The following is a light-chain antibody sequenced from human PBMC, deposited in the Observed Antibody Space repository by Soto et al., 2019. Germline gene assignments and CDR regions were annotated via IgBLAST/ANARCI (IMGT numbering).Light chain of an antibody. J-gene: IGKJ5*01. Sequence: DIQLTQSPSFLSASVGDRVTITCRASQGISSYLAWYQQKPGKAPKLLIYDASSLESGVPSRFSGSGFGTEFSLSINSLQPEDFGTYFCQQYDLYWTFGQGTRLEIK. V-gene: IGKV1-9*01. CDR1: QGISSY. CDR3: QQYDLYWT. CDR2: DAS.